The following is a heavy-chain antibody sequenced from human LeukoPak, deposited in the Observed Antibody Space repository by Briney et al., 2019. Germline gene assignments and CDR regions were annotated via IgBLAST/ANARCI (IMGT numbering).Heavy chain of an antibody. J-gene: IGHJ4*02. CDR3: ARASVYSGYDPVAWWNVYFDY. Sequence: GGSLRLSCAASGFTFSSYWMSWVRQAPGKGLEWLANIKQDGSEKYYVDSVMGRFTISRDNAKNSLFLQMNNLRVEDTAVYYCARASVYSGYDPVAWWNVYFDYWGQGSLVTVSS. CDR1: GFTFSSYW. CDR2: IKQDGSEK. D-gene: IGHD5-12*01. V-gene: IGHV3-7*01.